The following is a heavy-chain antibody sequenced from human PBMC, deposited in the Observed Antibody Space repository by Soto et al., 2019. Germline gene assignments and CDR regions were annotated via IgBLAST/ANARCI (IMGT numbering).Heavy chain of an antibody. CDR2: IYYSGST. J-gene: IGHJ5*02. D-gene: IGHD5-18*01. CDR1: GGSISSGDYY. V-gene: IGHV4-30-4*01. Sequence: QVQLQESGPGLVKPSQTLSLTCTVSGGSISSGDYYWSWIRQPPGKGLEWIGYIYYSGSTYYNPSLKSRVTISVDTSKNQFSLKLSSVTAADTAVYYCARALHGDTAMSYGNWFDPWGQGTLVTVSS. CDR3: ARALHGDTAMSYGNWFDP.